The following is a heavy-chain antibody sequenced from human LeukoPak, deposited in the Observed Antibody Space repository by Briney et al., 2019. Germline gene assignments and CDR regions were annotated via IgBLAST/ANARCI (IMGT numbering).Heavy chain of an antibody. V-gene: IGHV3-23*01. D-gene: IGHD6-19*01. J-gene: IGHJ4*02. CDR3: AKSAVAGWVRDFDS. Sequence: GGSLRLSCVASGFTFRNYAMTWVRQAPGKGLEWVSTISGSGDNTYYAGSVQGRFTISRDKSKDTLFLQMNSLTAEDTAVYYCAKSAVAGWVRDFDSWGQGILVTVSS. CDR1: GFTFRNYA. CDR2: ISGSGDNT.